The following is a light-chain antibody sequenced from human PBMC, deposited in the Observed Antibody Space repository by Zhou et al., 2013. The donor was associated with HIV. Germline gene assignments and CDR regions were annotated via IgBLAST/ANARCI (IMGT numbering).Light chain of an antibody. CDR2: DAS. V-gene: IGKV1-33*01. Sequence: DIQLTQSPSSLSASVGDRVTITCRASQAIKNDLAWYQQKPGKAPKLLIYDASNLETGVPSRFSGSGSGTDFTFTISSLQPEDIATYYCQQYDNLPFTFGPGTKVDIK. CDR1: QAIKND. J-gene: IGKJ3*01. CDR3: QQYDNLPFT.